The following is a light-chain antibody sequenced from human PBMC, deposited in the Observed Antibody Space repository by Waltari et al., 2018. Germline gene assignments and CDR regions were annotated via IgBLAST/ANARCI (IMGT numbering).Light chain of an antibody. J-gene: IGLJ3*02. CDR2: VNSDGSH. Sequence: QLVVTQSPSASASLGAPVKLTXTLSSGHSSNVIAWLQQQPEKGPRYLMKVNSDGSHSRGDEIPDRFSGSSSGAERYLTISSLQAEDEADYYCQTGGHGTWVFGGGTKLTVL. V-gene: IGLV4-69*01. CDR1: SGHSSNV. CDR3: QTGGHGTWV.